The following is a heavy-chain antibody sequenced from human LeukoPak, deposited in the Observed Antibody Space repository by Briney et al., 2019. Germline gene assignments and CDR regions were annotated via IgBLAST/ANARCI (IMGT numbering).Heavy chain of an antibody. CDR2: IIPILGIA. J-gene: IGHJ4*02. Sequence: SVKVSSKASGGTFSSYAISWVRQAPGQGLEWMGRIIPILGIANYAQKFQGRVTITADKSTSTAYMELSSLRSEDTAVYYCARSSGDIVVVPADYWGQGTLVTVSS. CDR1: GGTFSSYA. V-gene: IGHV1-69*04. CDR3: ARSSGDIVVVPADY. D-gene: IGHD2-2*01.